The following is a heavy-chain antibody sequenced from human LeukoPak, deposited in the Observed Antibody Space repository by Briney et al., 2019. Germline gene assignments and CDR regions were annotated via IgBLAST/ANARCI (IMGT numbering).Heavy chain of an antibody. CDR3: ARLGHCGETNCYSDFYYMDV. CDR2: IIPVFEKP. J-gene: IGHJ6*03. V-gene: IGHV1-69*13. CDR1: GYTFTSYG. D-gene: IGHD2-21*01. Sequence: GASVKVSCKASGYTFTSYGISWVRQAPGQGLEWMGGIIPVFEKPNYARKFQDRVTITADESTATAYMELSSLTSEDTAIYFCARLGHCGETNCYSDFYYMDVWGKGTTVIVSS.